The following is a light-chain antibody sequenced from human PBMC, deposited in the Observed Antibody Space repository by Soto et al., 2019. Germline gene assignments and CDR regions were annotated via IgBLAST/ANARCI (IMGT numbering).Light chain of an antibody. V-gene: IGLV1-44*01. Sequence: QAVVTQPPSESGTPGQRVTISCSGSRSNIGSNTVNWYQQLPGTAPKLLIYSNNQRPSGVPDRFSGSKSGTSASLAISGLQSEDEADYYCAAWDDSLNGWVFGGGTKLTVL. CDR3: AAWDDSLNGWV. CDR2: SNN. CDR1: RSNIGSNT. J-gene: IGLJ3*02.